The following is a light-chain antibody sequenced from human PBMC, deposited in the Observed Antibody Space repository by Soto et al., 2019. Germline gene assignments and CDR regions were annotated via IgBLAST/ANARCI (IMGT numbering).Light chain of an antibody. V-gene: IGKV3-20*01. CDR1: QTISSSY. J-gene: IGKJ4*01. Sequence: EIVLTQSPGTLSLSPGERATLSCRASQTISSSYLAWYQHKPGQAPRLLIYGASNRATGIPDRFSGSESGTYFTLTISRLEPEDFAMYYCQQYGSSSTFGGGTKVEIK. CDR2: GAS. CDR3: QQYGSSST.